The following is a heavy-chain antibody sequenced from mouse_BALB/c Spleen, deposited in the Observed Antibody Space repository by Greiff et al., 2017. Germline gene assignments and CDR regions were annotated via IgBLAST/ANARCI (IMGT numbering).Heavy chain of an antibody. CDR3: ARGLDDYDAYFDY. CDR2: ISSGGST. D-gene: IGHD2-4*01. V-gene: IGHV5-6-5*01. CDR1: GFTFSSYA. Sequence: EVQLVESGGGLVKPGGSLKFSCAASGFTFSSYAMSWVRQTPEKRLEWVASISSGGSTNYPDSVKGRFTIFSDNARNILYLQMSSLRSEDSAMYYCARGLDDYDAYFDYRGQGTTRTVAS. J-gene: IGHJ2*01.